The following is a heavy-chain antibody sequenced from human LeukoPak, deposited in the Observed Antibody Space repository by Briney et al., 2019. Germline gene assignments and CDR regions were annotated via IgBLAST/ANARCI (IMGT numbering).Heavy chain of an antibody. J-gene: IGHJ4*02. CDR1: GFTVSSNY. D-gene: IGHD3-10*01. V-gene: IGHV3-66*02. CDR3: ARVVGGSGSYYYGYFDY. Sequence: AGGSLRLSCAASGFTVSSNYMSWVRQAPGKGLEWVSVIYSGGSTYYADSVKGRFTISRDNSKNTLYLQMNSLRAEDTAVYYCARVVGGSGSYYYGYFDYWGQGTLVTVSS. CDR2: IYSGGST.